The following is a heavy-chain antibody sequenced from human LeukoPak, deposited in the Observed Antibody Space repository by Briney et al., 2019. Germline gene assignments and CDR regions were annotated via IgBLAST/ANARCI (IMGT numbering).Heavy chain of an antibody. CDR1: GFTFSNAW. CDR2: IKSKTDGGTT. Sequence: GGSLRLSCAASGFTFSNAWMSWVRQAPGKGLEWVSRIKSKTDGGTTDYAAPVKGRFTISRDDSKNTLYLQMNSLKTEDTAVYYCTTVKYSGSRRVFDYWGQGTLVTVSS. D-gene: IGHD1-26*01. V-gene: IGHV3-15*01. CDR3: TTVKYSGSRRVFDY. J-gene: IGHJ4*02.